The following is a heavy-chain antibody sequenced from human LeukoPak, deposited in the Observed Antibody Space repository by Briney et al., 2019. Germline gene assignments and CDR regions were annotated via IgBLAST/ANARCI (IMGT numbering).Heavy chain of an antibody. CDR2: ISNNISTT. J-gene: IGHJ6*02. D-gene: IGHD5-12*01. V-gene: IGHV3-11*01. CDR1: GFTFSDYY. CDR3: ARDRSGYARYYGMDV. Sequence: GGTLRLSCAAYGFTFSDYYMSWIRQPPGKGLEWVSSISNNISTTYYADSVKGRFTISRDNAKNSPYLQMNSLRVEDTCVYYCARDRSGYARYYGMDVWGQGTTVTVSS.